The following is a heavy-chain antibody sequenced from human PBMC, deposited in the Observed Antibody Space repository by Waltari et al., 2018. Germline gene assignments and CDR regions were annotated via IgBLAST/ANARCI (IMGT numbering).Heavy chain of an antibody. CDR3: ARAGIAAAGTGWFDP. D-gene: IGHD6-13*01. CDR2: SIPIFGTA. J-gene: IGHJ5*02. Sequence: QVQLVQTGAEVKKPGSSVKVSCKVSGGTFSSYATSWVRQGPGQGLEWMGGSIPIFGTANYAQKFQGRVTITADESTSTAYMELSSLRSEDTALYYCARAGIAAAGTGWFDPWGQGTLVTVSS. V-gene: IGHV1-69*01. CDR1: GGTFSSYA.